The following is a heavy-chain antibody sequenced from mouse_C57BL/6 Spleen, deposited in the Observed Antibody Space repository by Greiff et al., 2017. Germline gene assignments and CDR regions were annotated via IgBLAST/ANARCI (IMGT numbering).Heavy chain of an antibody. Sequence: QVQLQQSGPGLVAPSQSLSITCTVSGFSLTSYAISWVRQPPGKGLEWLGVIWTGGGTNYNSALKSRLSISKDNSKSQVFLKMNSLQTDDTARYYCARLDSSGYGGFDYWGQGTTLTVSS. CDR1: GFSLTSYA. V-gene: IGHV2-9-1*01. CDR3: ARLDSSGYGGFDY. J-gene: IGHJ2*01. CDR2: IWTGGGT. D-gene: IGHD3-2*02.